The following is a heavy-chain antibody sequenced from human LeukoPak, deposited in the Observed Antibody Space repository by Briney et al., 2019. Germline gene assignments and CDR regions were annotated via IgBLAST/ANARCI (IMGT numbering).Heavy chain of an antibody. CDR3: AKEFPRRDGYNLDY. Sequence: GGSLRLSCAASGFTFSNFGMSWVRQAPGKGLEWVSVISGSGGSTYYADSVKGRFTISRDNSKNTLYLQMNSLRAEDTAVYYCAKEFPRRDGYNLDYWGQGTLVTVSS. CDR2: ISGSGGST. V-gene: IGHV3-23*01. D-gene: IGHD5-24*01. CDR1: GFTFSNFG. J-gene: IGHJ4*02.